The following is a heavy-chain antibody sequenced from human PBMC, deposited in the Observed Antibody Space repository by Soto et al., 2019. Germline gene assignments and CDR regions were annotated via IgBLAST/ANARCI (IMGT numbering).Heavy chain of an antibody. CDR3: ARGRFYSLLDYYGMDL. J-gene: IGHJ6*02. Sequence: QVQLVQSGAEVKKPGASVKFSCKASGYTFTSYGISWVRQAPGQGLEGMGWISANNGNINYAQKLQGRVTMTTETSTRTAYMGLRRLRSDDTAVYYCARGRFYSLLDYYGMDLWGQGTTVTVSS. V-gene: IGHV1-18*01. D-gene: IGHD3-10*01. CDR1: GYTFTSYG. CDR2: ISANNGNI.